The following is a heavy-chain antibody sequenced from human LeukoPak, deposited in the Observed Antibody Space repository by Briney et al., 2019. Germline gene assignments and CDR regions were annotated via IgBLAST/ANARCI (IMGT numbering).Heavy chain of an antibody. CDR2: IGSGGDT. J-gene: IGHJ4*02. CDR3: ARAVAGTDEIDS. CDR1: GFSFSTYD. Sequence: GGSLRLSCAGSGFSFSTYDMLWVRQAPGKGLEWVSAIGSGGDTYYAGSVKGRFTISRESANNSFYLQMNSLNAGDAAVYFCARAVAGTDEIDSWGQGTLVTVSS. D-gene: IGHD6-19*01. V-gene: IGHV3-13*01.